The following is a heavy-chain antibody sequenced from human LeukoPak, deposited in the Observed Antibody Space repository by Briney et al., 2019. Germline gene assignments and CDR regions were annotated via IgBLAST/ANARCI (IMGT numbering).Heavy chain of an antibody. Sequence: GGSLRLSCAASGFTFSSYGMHWVRQAPGKGLEWVTFIRYDGSDKYYTDSVKGRFTISRDNSKNTLYLQMNSLRAEDAAVYYCAKDLSYYDSSPGYWGQGTLVTVSS. J-gene: IGHJ4*02. D-gene: IGHD3-22*01. CDR1: GFTFSSYG. V-gene: IGHV3-30*02. CDR3: AKDLSYYDSSPGY. CDR2: IRYDGSDK.